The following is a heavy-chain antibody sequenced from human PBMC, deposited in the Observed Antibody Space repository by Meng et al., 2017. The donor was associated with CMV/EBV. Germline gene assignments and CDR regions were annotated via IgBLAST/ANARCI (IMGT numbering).Heavy chain of an antibody. CDR2: ISAYNGNT. CDR1: GYTFTSYG. V-gene: IGHV1-18*01. J-gene: IGHJ6*02. Sequence: ASVKVSCKASGYTFTSYGISWVRQAPGQGLEWMGWISAYNGNTNYAQKLQGRVTMTKDTSTSTAYMELRSLRSDDTAVYYCARDLNSSSWFYYYYYGMDVWGQGTTVTVSS. CDR3: ARDLNSSSWFYYYYYGMDV. D-gene: IGHD6-13*01.